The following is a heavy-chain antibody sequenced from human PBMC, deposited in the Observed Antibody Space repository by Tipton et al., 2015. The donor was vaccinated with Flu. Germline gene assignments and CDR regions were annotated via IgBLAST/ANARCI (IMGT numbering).Heavy chain of an antibody. Sequence: GGSISSYYWSWIRQPPGKGLEWIGYIYYSGSTNYNPSLKSRVTISVDTSKNQFSLKLSSVTAADTAVYYCAREADSSGYYPFDYWGQGTLVTVSS. J-gene: IGHJ4*02. CDR2: IYYSGST. CDR1: GGSISSYY. CDR3: AREADSSGYYPFDY. D-gene: IGHD3-22*01. V-gene: IGHV4-59*01.